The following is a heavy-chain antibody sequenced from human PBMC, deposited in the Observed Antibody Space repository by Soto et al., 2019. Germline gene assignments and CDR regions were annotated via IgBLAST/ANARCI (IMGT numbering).Heavy chain of an antibody. Sequence: SVKVSCKASGGTFSSYAISWVRQAPGQGLEWMGGIIPIFGTANYAQKFQGRVTITADESTSTAYMELSSLRSEDTAVYFCSSTIPEDSSGYVEFFQHWGQGTLVTVSS. CDR1: GGTFSSYA. V-gene: IGHV1-69*13. J-gene: IGHJ1*01. D-gene: IGHD3-22*01. CDR3: SSTIPEDSSGYVEFFQH. CDR2: IIPIFGTA.